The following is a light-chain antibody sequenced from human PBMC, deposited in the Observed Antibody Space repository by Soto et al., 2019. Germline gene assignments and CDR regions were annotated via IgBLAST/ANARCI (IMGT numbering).Light chain of an antibody. V-gene: IGKV1-17*01. Sequence: DIQMTQSPSSLSGSLVDRITIAFLASQAIRNDLAWYQQKPGKAPKRLIFAASSLQSGVPSRFSGSGSGTEFTLTISSLQPEDFANYYCLQYNSYPWTFGQGTKVDIK. J-gene: IGKJ1*01. CDR3: LQYNSYPWT. CDR2: AAS. CDR1: QAIRND.